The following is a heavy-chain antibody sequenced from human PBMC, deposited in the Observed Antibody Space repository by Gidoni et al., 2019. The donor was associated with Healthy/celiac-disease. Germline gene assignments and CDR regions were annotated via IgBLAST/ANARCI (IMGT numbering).Heavy chain of an antibody. CDR3: AIGGYSYGLLFDY. CDR2: IDPSGST. CDR1: GVSISSYY. J-gene: IGHJ4*02. D-gene: IGHD5-18*01. Sequence: QGQLQESGPGLAKPSETLSLTCTASGVSISSYYWSWIRQPAGNGLAWIGRIDPSGSTHYNPSLKSRVTMSVDTSKNQFSLKLSSVTAADTAVYYCAIGGYSYGLLFDYWGQGTLVTVSS. V-gene: IGHV4-4*07.